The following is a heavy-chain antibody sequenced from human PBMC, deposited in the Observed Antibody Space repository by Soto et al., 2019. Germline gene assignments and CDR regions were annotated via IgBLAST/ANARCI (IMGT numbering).Heavy chain of an antibody. CDR3: ARGIGTLTGDLPDDAFDI. D-gene: IGHD7-27*01. CDR1: GYTFTGYY. J-gene: IGHJ3*02. CDR2: INPNSGGT. Sequence: ASVKVSCKASGYTFTGYYMHWVRQAPGQGLEWMGWINPNSGGTNYAQKFQGWVTMTRDTSISTAYMELSRLRADDTAVYYCARGIGTLTGDLPDDAFDIWGQGTMVTVSS. V-gene: IGHV1-2*04.